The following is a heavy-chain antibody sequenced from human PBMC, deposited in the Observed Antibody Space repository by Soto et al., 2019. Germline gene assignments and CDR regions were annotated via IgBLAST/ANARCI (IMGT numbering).Heavy chain of an antibody. CDR1: GFTFSSYA. CDR3: ANGASGYELNYYYYYGMDV. J-gene: IGHJ6*02. CDR2: ISGSGGST. V-gene: IGHV3-23*01. Sequence: EVQLLESGGGLVQPGGSLRLSCAASGFTFSSYAMSWVLQAPGKGLEWVSAISGSGGSTYYADSVKGRFTISRDNSKNTLYLQMNSLRAEDTAVYYCANGASGYELNYYYYYGMDVWGQGTTVTVSS. D-gene: IGHD5-12*01.